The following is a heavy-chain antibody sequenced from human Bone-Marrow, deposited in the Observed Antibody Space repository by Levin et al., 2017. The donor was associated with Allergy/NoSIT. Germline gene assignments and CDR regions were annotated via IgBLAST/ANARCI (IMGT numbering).Heavy chain of an antibody. V-gene: IGHV3-49*03. CDR2: IRSDDYGGTT. D-gene: IGHD5-24*01. J-gene: IGHJ5*02. CDR3: SREWQQYNWFEP. Sequence: PGGSLRLSCAGFGFTFREFGLSWFRQPPGKGLEWVGLIRSDDYGGTTEYASSVRGRFQISRDDSNSTVYLQMNSLKIEDTGTYYCSREWQQYNWFEPWGQGTLVIVSS. CDR1: GFTFREFG.